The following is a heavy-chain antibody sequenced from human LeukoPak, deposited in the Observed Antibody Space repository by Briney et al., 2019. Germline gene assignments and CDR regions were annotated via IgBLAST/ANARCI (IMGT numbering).Heavy chain of an antibody. D-gene: IGHD6-19*01. CDR3: ARGYSSGWYGFDY. CDR2: IKQDGSEK. V-gene: IGHV3-7*01. J-gene: IGHJ4*02. Sequence: PGGSLRLSCAASGFTFSSYWMSWVRQAPGKGLEWVANIKQDGSEKYYVDSVKGRFTISRDNAKNSLYLQMNSLRAEDTAVYYCARGYSSGWYGFDYWGQGTLVTVSS. CDR1: GFTFSSYW.